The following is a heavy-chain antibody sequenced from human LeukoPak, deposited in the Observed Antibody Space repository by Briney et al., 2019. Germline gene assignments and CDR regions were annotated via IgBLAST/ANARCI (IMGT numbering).Heavy chain of an antibody. CDR2: ISGRGGRT. D-gene: IGHD1-26*01. CDR1: GFTFSRYG. V-gene: IGHV3-23*01. Sequence: GGSLRLSCAASGFTFSRYGMTWVRRAPGKGLEWVSAISGRGGRTYYADSVKGRFTISRDNSKNTLYLQMNSLRAEDTAVYYCARGVAATKYYYYYYYMDVWGKGTTVTISS. J-gene: IGHJ6*03. CDR3: ARGVAATKYYYYYYYMDV.